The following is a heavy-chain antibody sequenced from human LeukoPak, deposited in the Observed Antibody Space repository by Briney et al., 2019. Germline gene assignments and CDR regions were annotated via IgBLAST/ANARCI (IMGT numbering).Heavy chain of an antibody. CDR3: ARGRVYDRFDP. D-gene: IGHD3-16*01. Sequence: PGGSLRLSCAASGFTFSSYEMNWVRQAPGKGLEWVSYISSSGSTIYYADSVKGRFTISRDNAKNSLYLQMNSLRAEDTAVYYCARGRVYDRFDPWGQGTLVTVSS. CDR1: GFTFSSYE. CDR2: ISSSGSTI. J-gene: IGHJ5*02. V-gene: IGHV3-48*03.